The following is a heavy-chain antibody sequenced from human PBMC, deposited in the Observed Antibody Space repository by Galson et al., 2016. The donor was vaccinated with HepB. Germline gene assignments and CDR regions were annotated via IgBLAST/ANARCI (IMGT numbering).Heavy chain of an antibody. CDR1: GLTFSSFG. CDR3: ARAKYIYENAFDY. CDR2: ISKDGSSK. D-gene: IGHD2/OR15-2a*01. V-gene: IGHV3-30*19. J-gene: IGHJ4*02. Sequence: SLRLSCAASGLTFSSFGMHWIRQAPGKGLEWVAVISKDGSSKYYADSVKGRFTVSRDNSKNTLFLQMNSLRSEDTAMYYCARAKYIYENAFDYWGQGTLVTVSS.